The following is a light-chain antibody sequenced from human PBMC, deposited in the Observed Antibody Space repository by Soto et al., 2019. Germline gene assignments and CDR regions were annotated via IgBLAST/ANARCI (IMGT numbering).Light chain of an antibody. V-gene: IGKV3-15*01. CDR2: GAS. Sequence: DIVLTQSPATLSVSLGERVSLSCRASQIISSNLAWYQQKPGQIHRLLIYGASARAAGIPARFSGSGSGTEFTLTISSLQSEDFAVYYCQQYNNWPQFTFGPGTKVDV. CDR1: QIISSN. CDR3: QQYNNWPQFT. J-gene: IGKJ3*01.